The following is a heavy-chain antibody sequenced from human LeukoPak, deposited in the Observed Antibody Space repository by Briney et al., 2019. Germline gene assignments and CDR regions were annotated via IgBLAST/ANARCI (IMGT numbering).Heavy chain of an antibody. CDR2: ISAYNGNT. Sequence: ASVKVSCKASGYTFTSYGISWVRQAPGQGLEWMGWISAYNGNTNYAQKLQGRVTMTTDTSTSTAYMELRSLRSDDTAVYYCARALSGYQLLLGWFDPWGQGTLVTVSS. CDR1: GYTFTSYG. D-gene: IGHD2-2*01. V-gene: IGHV1-18*01. CDR3: ARALSGYQLLLGWFDP. J-gene: IGHJ5*02.